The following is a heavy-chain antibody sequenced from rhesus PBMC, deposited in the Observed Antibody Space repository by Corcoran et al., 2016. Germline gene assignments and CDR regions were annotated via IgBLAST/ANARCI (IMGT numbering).Heavy chain of an antibody. CDR1: GGSISSNY. J-gene: IGHJ4*01. V-gene: IGHV4S11*01. CDR2: IYGSGSST. Sequence: QVQLQESGPGLVKPVETLSLTCAVPGGSISSNYWSWIRQAPGKGLEWIWYIYGSGSSTNYNPSLKSRVTLSVDTSKNQLSLKLSSVTAADTAVYYCARGGIAAAGRFAYWGQGVLVTVSS. D-gene: IGHD6-25*01. CDR3: ARGGIAAAGRFAY.